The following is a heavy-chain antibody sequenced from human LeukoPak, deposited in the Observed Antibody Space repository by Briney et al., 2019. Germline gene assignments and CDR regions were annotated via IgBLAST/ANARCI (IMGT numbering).Heavy chain of an antibody. Sequence: GGSLRLSCAASGFTLSSYGMHWVRQAPGKGLEWVAVIWYDGSNKYYADSVKGRFTISRDNSKNTLYLQMNSLRAEDTAVYYCARGRYYYGSGSSEAQYWGQGTLVTVSS. D-gene: IGHD3-10*01. J-gene: IGHJ4*02. CDR1: GFTLSSYG. CDR3: ARGRYYYGSGSSEAQY. V-gene: IGHV3-33*01. CDR2: IWYDGSNK.